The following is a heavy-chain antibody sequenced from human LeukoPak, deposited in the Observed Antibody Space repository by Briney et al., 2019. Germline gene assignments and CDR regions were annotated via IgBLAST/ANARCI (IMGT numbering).Heavy chain of an antibody. Sequence: GGSLRLSCVASGLTVSNHWMSWVRQAPGRGLEWVANIREERGQEYYVDSVKGRFTISKNSAKNSLYLQMNTLRVEDTAMYYCASLDTAKQPLANHWGQGTLVTVSS. CDR3: ASLDTAKQPLANH. D-gene: IGHD5-18*01. V-gene: IGHV3-7*03. CDR2: IREERGQE. CDR1: GLTVSNHW. J-gene: IGHJ5*02.